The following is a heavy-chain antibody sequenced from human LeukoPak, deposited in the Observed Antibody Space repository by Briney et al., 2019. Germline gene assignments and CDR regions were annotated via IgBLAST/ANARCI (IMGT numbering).Heavy chain of an antibody. CDR1: GFTFSHSW. D-gene: IGHD6-19*01. J-gene: IGHJ4*02. Sequence: GGSLRLSCGAFGFTFSHSWMSWVRQPPGKGLEWVANIKQDGSEKYYVDSVKGRFTISRDNAKNSLYLQMDSLRAEDTAVYYCARISTAVAGGDYWGQGTLVTVSS. CDR2: IKQDGSEK. CDR3: ARISTAVAGGDY. V-gene: IGHV3-7*01.